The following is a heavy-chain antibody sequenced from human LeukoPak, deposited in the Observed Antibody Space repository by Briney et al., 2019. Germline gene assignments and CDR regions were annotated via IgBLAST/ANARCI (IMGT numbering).Heavy chain of an antibody. V-gene: IGHV1-8*01. CDR1: EYTFASYD. J-gene: IGHJ4*02. Sequence: GASVKVSCKASEYTFASYDINWVRQATGQGLEWMGWMNPNSGDTGYAQKFQGRVTMTRNTSINTAYMEPNSLTSEDTAVYYCARGTPSGWLGAVYWGQGTLVTVSS. CDR2: MNPNSGDT. D-gene: IGHD6-19*01. CDR3: ARGTPSGWLGAVY.